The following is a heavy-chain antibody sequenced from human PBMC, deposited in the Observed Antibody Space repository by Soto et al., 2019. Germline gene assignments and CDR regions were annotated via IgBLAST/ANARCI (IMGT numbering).Heavy chain of an antibody. V-gene: IGHV3-30*18. D-gene: IGHD6-13*01. CDR3: AKDQWRSSWHAIDYYYGMDV. CDR1: GFTFSSYG. Sequence: QVQLVESGGGVVQPGRSLRLSCAASGFTFSSYGMHWVRQAPGKGLEWVAVISYDGSNKYYADSVKGRFTISRDNSKNTLYLQMNSLRAEDTAVYYCAKDQWRSSWHAIDYYYGMDVWGQGTTVTVSS. J-gene: IGHJ6*02. CDR2: ISYDGSNK.